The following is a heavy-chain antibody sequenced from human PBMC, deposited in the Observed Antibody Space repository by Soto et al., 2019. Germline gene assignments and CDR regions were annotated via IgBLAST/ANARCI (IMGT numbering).Heavy chain of an antibody. V-gene: IGHV4-4*02. J-gene: IGHJ6*02. D-gene: IGHD5-12*01. CDR1: GGSISSSNW. CDR2: IYHSGST. CDR3: ASGYSGYDWDYYYYGMDV. Sequence: SETLSLTCAVSGGSISSSNWWSWVRQPPGKGLEWIGEIYHSGSTNYNPSLKSRVTISVDKSKNQFSLKLSSVTAADTAVYYCASGYSGYDWDYYYYGMDVWGQGTTVIVSS.